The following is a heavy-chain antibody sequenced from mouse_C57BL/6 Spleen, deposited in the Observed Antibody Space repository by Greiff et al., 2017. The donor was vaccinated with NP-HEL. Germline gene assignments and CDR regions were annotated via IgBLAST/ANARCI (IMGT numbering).Heavy chain of an antibody. CDR1: GYTFTNYW. D-gene: IGHD1-1*01. CDR3: ARVGSRGAMDY. Sequence: VQLQQSGAELVRPGTSVKMSCKASGYTFTNYWIGWAKQRPGHGLEWIGDIYPGGGYTNYNEQFKGKATLTADKSSSTAYMQFSSLTSEDAAIYYCARVGSRGAMDYWGQGTSVTVSS. J-gene: IGHJ4*01. CDR2: IYPGGGYT. V-gene: IGHV1-63*01.